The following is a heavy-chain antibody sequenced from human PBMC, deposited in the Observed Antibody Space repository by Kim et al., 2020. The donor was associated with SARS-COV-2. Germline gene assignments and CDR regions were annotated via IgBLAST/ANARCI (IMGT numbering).Heavy chain of an antibody. CDR1: GYTFNNYG. D-gene: IGHD3-10*01. CDR3: ARTIKFFGDLGALDF. J-gene: IGHJ3*01. V-gene: IGHV1-18*01. Sequence: ASVKVSCKASGYTFNNYGFSWVRQAPGQGLEWMGWINAYNGNTKYAPKFQGRLTMTTDTSSSTAYMDLRSLTSDDTAVYYCARTIKFFGDLGALDFWGQGTMVSVSS. CDR2: INAYNGNT.